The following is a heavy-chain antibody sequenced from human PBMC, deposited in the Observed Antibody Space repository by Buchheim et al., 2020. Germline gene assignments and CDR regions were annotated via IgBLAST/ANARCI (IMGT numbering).Heavy chain of an antibody. V-gene: IGHV3-23*04. CDR1: GFTFSSYA. CDR3: AKDPAVREVVPAATPWFDP. CDR2: ISGSGGST. J-gene: IGHJ5*02. D-gene: IGHD2-2*01. Sequence: EVQLVESGGGLVQPGGSLRLPCAASGFTFSSYAMSWVRQAPGKGLEWVSAISGSGGSTYYADSVKGRFTISRDNSKNTLYLQMNSLRAEDTAVYYCAKDPAVREVVPAATPWFDPWGQGTL.